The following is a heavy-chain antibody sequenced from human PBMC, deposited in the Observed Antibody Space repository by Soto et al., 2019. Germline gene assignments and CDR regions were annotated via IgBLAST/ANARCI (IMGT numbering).Heavy chain of an antibody. J-gene: IGHJ6*02. D-gene: IGHD3-22*01. Sequence: QVQLVQSGAEVKKPGASVKVSCKASGYTFTSYDINWVRQATGQGLEWMGWMNPNSGNIGYAQKFQGRVTMTRNTSISTAYRELSSLRSEDTAVYYCARERAVVITTMGREDYYYYGMDVWGQGTTVTVSS. CDR2: MNPNSGNI. CDR1: GYTFTSYD. V-gene: IGHV1-8*01. CDR3: ARERAVVITTMGREDYYYYGMDV.